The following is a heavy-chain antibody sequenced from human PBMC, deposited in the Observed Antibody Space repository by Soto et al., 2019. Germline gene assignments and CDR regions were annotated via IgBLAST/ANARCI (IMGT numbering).Heavy chain of an antibody. CDR1: GGTFSSYA. J-gene: IGHJ6*02. CDR2: IIPIFGTA. V-gene: IGHV1-69*13. Sequence: SVKVSCKASGGTFSSYAISWVRQAPGQGLEWMGGIIPIFGTANYAQKFQGRVTITADESTSTAYMELSSLRSEDTAVYYCARSRLRFLEWLSNHYYYYGMDVWGQGTTVTVSS. CDR3: ARSRLRFLEWLSNHYYYYGMDV. D-gene: IGHD3-3*01.